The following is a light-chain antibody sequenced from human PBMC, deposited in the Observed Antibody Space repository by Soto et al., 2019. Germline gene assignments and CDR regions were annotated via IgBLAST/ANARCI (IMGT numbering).Light chain of an antibody. CDR3: QSYDTKTWV. CDR1: SGTIASSY. J-gene: IGLJ3*02. V-gene: IGLV6-57*01. CDR2: EDN. Sequence: NFMLTQPHSVSASPGKTVTISCTRSSGTIASSYVQWYQQRPGSSPTTVIYEDNQRPSGVPDRFSGSIDSSSNSASLSISGLKTEDEADYYCQSYDTKTWVFGGGTKLTVL.